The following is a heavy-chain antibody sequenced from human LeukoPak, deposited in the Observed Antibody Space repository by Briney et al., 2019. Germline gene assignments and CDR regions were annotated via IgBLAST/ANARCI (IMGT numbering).Heavy chain of an antibody. V-gene: IGHV4-31*03. CDR2: IYYSGST. J-gene: IGHJ4*02. Sequence: KPSETLSLTCTVSGGSISSGGYYWSWIRQRPGKGLEWIGYIYYSGSTYYNPSLKSRVTISVDTSKNQFSLKLSSVTAADTAVYYCARASVGATRYFDYWGQGTLVTVSS. CDR1: GGSISSGGYY. D-gene: IGHD1-26*01. CDR3: ARASVGATRYFDY.